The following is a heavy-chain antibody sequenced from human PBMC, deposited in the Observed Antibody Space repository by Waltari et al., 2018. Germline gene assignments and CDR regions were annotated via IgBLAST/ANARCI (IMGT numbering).Heavy chain of an antibody. D-gene: IGHD2-15*01. V-gene: IGHV4-39*07. CDR1: GGSISSSSYY. Sequence: QLQLQESGPGLVKPSETLSLTCTVSGGSISSSSYYWGWIRQPPGKGLEWIGSILYRGSTYYNPSLKSRVTISVDTSKNQFSLKLSSVTAADTAVDYCARIAHYCSGGSCYSHYYYYYMDVWGKGTTVTISS. CDR2: ILYRGST. J-gene: IGHJ6*03. CDR3: ARIAHYCSGGSCYSHYYYYYMDV.